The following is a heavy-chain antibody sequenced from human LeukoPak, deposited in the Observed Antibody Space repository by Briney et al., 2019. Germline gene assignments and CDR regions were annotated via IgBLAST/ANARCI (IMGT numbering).Heavy chain of an antibody. CDR1: GYTFTGYY. CDR2: INPHSGGT. J-gene: IGHJ4*02. Sequence: ASVKVSCKASGYTFTGYYMHWVRQAPGQGLEWMGWINPHSGGTNYAQKFLGRVTMTRDTSISTAYMELSRLRSDDTAVYYCAVGGGSGWYVYWGQGTLVTVSS. CDR3: AVGGGSGWYVY. V-gene: IGHV1-2*02. D-gene: IGHD6-19*01.